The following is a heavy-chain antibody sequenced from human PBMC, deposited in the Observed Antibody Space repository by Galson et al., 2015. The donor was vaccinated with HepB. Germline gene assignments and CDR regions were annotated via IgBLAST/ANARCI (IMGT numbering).Heavy chain of an antibody. Sequence: SLRLSCAASGFTVNSNYMSWVRQAPGKGLEWVSVIYSGGSTYYADSVKGRFTISRDNSKNTLYLQMNSLRAEDTAVYYCARVADDAFDIWGQGTMVTVSS. CDR3: ARVADDAFDI. CDR2: IYSGGST. V-gene: IGHV3-53*01. CDR1: GFTVNSNY. J-gene: IGHJ3*02.